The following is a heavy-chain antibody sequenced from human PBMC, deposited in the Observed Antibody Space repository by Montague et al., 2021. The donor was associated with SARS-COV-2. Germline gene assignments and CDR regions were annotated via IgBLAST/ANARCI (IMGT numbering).Heavy chain of an antibody. V-gene: IGHV2-70*04. J-gene: IGHJ4*02. Sequence: PALVKPTQTLTLTCTFSGFSLSTSGMRASWIRQPPGKALEWLARIDWDDDKFYSTSLKTRLTISKGTSKNQVVLTMTDMDPVDTATYYCARSYYDILTAYYTPFDYGGQGTLVTVSS. CDR1: GFSLSTSGMR. D-gene: IGHD3-9*01. CDR3: ARSYYDILTAYYTPFDY. CDR2: IDWDDDK.